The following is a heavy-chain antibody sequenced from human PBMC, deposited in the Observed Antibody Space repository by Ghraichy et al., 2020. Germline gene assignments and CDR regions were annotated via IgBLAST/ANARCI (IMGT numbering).Heavy chain of an antibody. Sequence: GGSLRLSCAASGFTFSSYAMSWVRQAPGKGLEWVSGMSGSGGSTYSADSVKGRFTISRDNSENTLSLHMNSLRAEDTAVYYCAKHQRITMIVVVPDYFDYWGQGTLVTVSS. D-gene: IGHD3-22*01. J-gene: IGHJ4*02. CDR1: GFTFSSYA. V-gene: IGHV3-23*01. CDR3: AKHQRITMIVVVPDYFDY. CDR2: MSGSGGST.